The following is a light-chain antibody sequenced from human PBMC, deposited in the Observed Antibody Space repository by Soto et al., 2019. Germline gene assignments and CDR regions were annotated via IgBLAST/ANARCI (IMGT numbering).Light chain of an antibody. CDR1: QSVSSSQ. J-gene: IGKJ3*01. Sequence: ATLSCRASQSVSSSQLAWYQHKPGQAPRLLIFGASSRATAIPDRFSGSGSGTDFTLTISRLEPEDFAVYYCQQYGGSPLFTFGPGTKVDIK. V-gene: IGKV3-20*01. CDR2: GAS. CDR3: QQYGGSPLFT.